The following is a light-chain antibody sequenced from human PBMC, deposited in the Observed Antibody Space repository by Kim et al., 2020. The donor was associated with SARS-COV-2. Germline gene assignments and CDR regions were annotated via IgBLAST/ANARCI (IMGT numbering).Light chain of an antibody. CDR3: QQYGSSPPIT. CDR1: QSVSSN. J-gene: IGKJ5*01. CDR2: GAS. Sequence: ERVMTQFPATLSVSPGERVTLSCRASQSVSSNLAWYQQKPGQAPRLLMYGASTRATGIPARFGGRGSGTDFTLTISRLEPEDFAVYYCQQYGSSPPITFGQGTRLEIK. V-gene: IGKV3-15*01.